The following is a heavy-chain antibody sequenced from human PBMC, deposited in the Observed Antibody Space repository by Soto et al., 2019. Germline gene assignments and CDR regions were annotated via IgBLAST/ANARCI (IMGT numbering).Heavy chain of an antibody. J-gene: IGHJ4*02. CDR3: ARVSSIAARRSFDS. D-gene: IGHD6-6*01. CDR1: GYTFTSHD. V-gene: IGHV1-8*01. CDR2: LNPYNGKT. Sequence: QVQLVQSGTEVKTPGASVKVSCKASGYTFTSHDITWVRQATGQGLEWMGWLNPYNGKTAYAQRFQGRVTMTWNATTSTVYLELSSLRSEDTAMYYCARVSSIAARRSFDSWGQGTLVTVSS.